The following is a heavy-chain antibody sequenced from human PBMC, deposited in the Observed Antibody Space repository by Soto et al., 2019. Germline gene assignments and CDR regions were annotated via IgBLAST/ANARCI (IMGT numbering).Heavy chain of an antibody. J-gene: IGHJ6*02. CDR3: TTPLQLQSYDYYYYYGMDV. CDR2: IKSKTDGGTT. D-gene: IGHD2-2*01. CDR1: GFTFSNAW. Sequence: GGSLRLSCAASGFTFSNAWMNWVRQAPGKGLEWVGRIKSKTDGGTTDYAAPVKGRFTISRDDSKNTLYLQMNSLKTEDTAVYYCTTPLQLQSYDYYYYYGMDVWGQGTTVTVSS. V-gene: IGHV3-15*07.